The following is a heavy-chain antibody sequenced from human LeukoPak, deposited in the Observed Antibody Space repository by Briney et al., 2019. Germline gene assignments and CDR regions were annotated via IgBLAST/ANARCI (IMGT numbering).Heavy chain of an antibody. CDR1: GGSISSYY. CDR2: IYYSGST. J-gene: IGHJ4*02. Sequence: PSETLSLTCTVSGGSISSYYWSWIRQPPGKGLEWIGYIYYSGSTNYNPSFKSRVTISVDTSKNQFSLKLSSVTAADTAVYYCAREYCSGGSCYSDYWGQGTLVTVSS. D-gene: IGHD2-15*01. CDR3: AREYCSGGSCYSDY. V-gene: IGHV4-59*01.